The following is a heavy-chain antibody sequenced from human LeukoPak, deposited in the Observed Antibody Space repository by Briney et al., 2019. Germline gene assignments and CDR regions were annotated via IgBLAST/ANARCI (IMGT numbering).Heavy chain of an antibody. CDR1: GFTFSSYW. V-gene: IGHV3-7*04. J-gene: IGHJ4*02. CDR2: IKQDGSDK. CDR3: ARAEEQRWGYVDY. Sequence: GGSLRLSCAASGFTFSSYWMTWVRQAPGKGLEWVANIKQDGSDKYYVDSVKGRFTISRDNAKNSLYLQMNSLRDEDTAVYYCARAEEQRWGYVDYWGQGTLATVSS. D-gene: IGHD5-24*01.